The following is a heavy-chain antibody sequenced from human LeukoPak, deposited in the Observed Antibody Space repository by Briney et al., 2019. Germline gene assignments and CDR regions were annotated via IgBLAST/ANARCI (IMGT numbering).Heavy chain of an antibody. CDR1: GFTLSSNY. J-gene: IGHJ6*02. CDR3: AGEYYDFWSGYSNYYYYGMDV. CDR2: IYSGGST. V-gene: IGHV3-66*02. Sequence: GGSLRLSCAASGFTLSSNYMSWVRQAPGKGLEWVSVIYSGGSTYYSDSVKGRFTISRDNSKNTLYLQMNSLRAEDTAVYYCAGEYYDFWSGYSNYYYYGMDVWGQGTTVTVSS. D-gene: IGHD3-3*01.